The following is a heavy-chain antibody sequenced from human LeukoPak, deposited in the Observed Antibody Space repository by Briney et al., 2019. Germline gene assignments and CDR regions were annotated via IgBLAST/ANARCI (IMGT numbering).Heavy chain of an antibody. Sequence: GGSLRLSCAASGITVSSNYMTWVRQAPGKGLEWVSVIYSGGSTYYADSVKGRFTVSRDNSKNTLYLQLSSLRAEDTAMYHCARGGPAYGGNHNWFDPWGQGTLVTVSS. J-gene: IGHJ5*02. V-gene: IGHV3-66*01. D-gene: IGHD4-23*01. CDR1: GITVSSNY. CDR3: ARGGPAYGGNHNWFDP. CDR2: IYSGGST.